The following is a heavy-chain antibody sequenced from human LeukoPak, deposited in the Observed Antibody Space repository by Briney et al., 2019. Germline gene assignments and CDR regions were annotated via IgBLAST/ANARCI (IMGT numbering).Heavy chain of an antibody. J-gene: IGHJ4*02. CDR1: GGTLSTHA. CDR2: ILPVFDSA. V-gene: IGHV1-69*05. D-gene: IGHD1-14*01. CDR3: ARVADLEVPEPYFDY. Sequence: SVKVSCKASGGTLSTHAISWVRQAPGQGLEWMGGILPVFDSANYAQKFQGRVSITTDESTSTVYMQLSSLRSDDTAMYYCARVADLEVPEPYFDYWGQGTLVTVSS.